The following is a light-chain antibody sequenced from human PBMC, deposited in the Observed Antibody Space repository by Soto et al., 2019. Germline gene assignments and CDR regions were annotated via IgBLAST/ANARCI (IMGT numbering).Light chain of an antibody. CDR1: SSDVGSYNL. J-gene: IGLJ1*01. V-gene: IGLV2-23*01. CDR3: CSYAGSSPHV. CDR2: EGS. Sequence: QSALTQPASVSGSPGQSITISCTGTSSDVGSYNLVSWYQQHPGKAPQLMIYEGSKRPSGLSNRFSGSKSGNTASLTTAGLHAEDEADYYCCSYAGSSPHVFGTGTKVTVL.